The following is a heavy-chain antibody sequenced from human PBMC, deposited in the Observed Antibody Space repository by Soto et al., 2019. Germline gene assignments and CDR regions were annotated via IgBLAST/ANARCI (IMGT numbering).Heavy chain of an antibody. CDR3: AKDQERGYWNY. D-gene: IGHD3-22*01. J-gene: IGHJ4*02. CDR1: GFTFSSYA. V-gene: IGHV3-23*01. CDR2: ISGSGGST. Sequence: GGSLSLSCAASGFTFSSYAMSWVRQAPGKGLEWVSAISGSGGSTYYADSVKGRFTISRDKSKNTLYLQMNSLRAEDTAVYYCAKDQERGYWNYWGQGTLVTVSS.